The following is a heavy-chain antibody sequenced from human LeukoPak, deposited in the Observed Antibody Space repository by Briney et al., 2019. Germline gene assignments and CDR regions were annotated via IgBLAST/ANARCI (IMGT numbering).Heavy chain of an antibody. Sequence: SSETLSLTCAVYGGSFSGYYWSWIRQPPGKGLEWIGEINHSGSTNYNPSLKSRVTISVGTSKNQFSLKLSSVTAADTAVYYCARVGYSSSWYYYYMDVWGKGTTVTVSS. V-gene: IGHV4-34*01. J-gene: IGHJ6*03. CDR3: ARVGYSSSWYYYYMDV. CDR2: INHSGST. D-gene: IGHD6-13*01. CDR1: GGSFSGYY.